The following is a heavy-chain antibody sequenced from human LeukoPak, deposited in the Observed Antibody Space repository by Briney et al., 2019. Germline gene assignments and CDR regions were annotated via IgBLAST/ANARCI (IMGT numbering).Heavy chain of an antibody. CDR3: ARGGYGSSWGVDY. V-gene: IGHV1-2*02. CDR2: ISPSSGVT. J-gene: IGHJ4*02. CDR1: GYTFTGYY. D-gene: IGHD6-19*01. Sequence: ASVKVSCKASGYTFTGYYIHWVRQAPGQGLEWMGWISPSSGVTDYAQKFQGRVTMTRDKSTSTAYMELTRLRYDDTAVYYCARGGYGSSWGVDYWGQGTPVTVSS.